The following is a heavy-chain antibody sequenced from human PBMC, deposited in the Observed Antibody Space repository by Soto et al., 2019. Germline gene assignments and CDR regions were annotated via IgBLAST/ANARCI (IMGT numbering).Heavy chain of an antibody. Sequence: ASVQVSGKASGGTFGSDAITWERQAPGQGLEWVGRIIPIFVTTNYAQFLQGRVTISADKSTLTSYMELHSLTSDDTALYYCARNRTDSGYYTTLLDPCGHGTPVTVSS. J-gene: IGHJ5*02. D-gene: IGHD3-22*01. CDR2: IIPIFVTT. CDR3: ARNRTDSGYYTTLLDP. V-gene: IGHV1-69*06. CDR1: GGTFGSDA.